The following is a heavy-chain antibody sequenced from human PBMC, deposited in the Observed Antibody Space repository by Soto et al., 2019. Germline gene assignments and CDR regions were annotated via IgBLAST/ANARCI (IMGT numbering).Heavy chain of an antibody. CDR1: GFTFSSYA. V-gene: IGHV3-23*01. J-gene: IGHJ3*02. D-gene: IGHD3-22*01. Sequence: EVQLLESGGGLVQPGGSLRLSCAASGFTFSSYAMSWVRQAPGKGLEWVSAISGSGGSTYYADSVKGRFTISRDNSKNTLYLQMNCLRAEDTAVYYCAKDPDYYDSSGSQLGDAFDIWGQGTMVTVSS. CDR3: AKDPDYYDSSGSQLGDAFDI. CDR2: ISGSGGST.